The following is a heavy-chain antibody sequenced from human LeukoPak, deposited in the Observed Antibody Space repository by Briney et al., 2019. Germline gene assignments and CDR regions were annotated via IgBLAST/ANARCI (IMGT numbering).Heavy chain of an antibody. CDR3: AKRVGYYMDV. Sequence: GALRLSCAASGFTFSDYGMSWVRQAPGKGLEWVSAISGSGGSTYYADSVKGRFTISRDNSKNTLYLQMNSLRAEDTAVYYCAKRVGYYMDVWGKGTTVTISS. V-gene: IGHV3-23*01. CDR2: ISGSGGST. J-gene: IGHJ6*03. CDR1: GFTFSDYG.